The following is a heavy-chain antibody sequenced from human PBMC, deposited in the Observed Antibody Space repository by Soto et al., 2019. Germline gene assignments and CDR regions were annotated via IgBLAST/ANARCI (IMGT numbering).Heavy chain of an antibody. Sequence: GESLKISCQFSGYTFSNFWIGWVRQLPGQGLEWMGIIYPGDHETRYSPSFLGKVTISAETSINTAYLQWSSLEASDSAFYFCARSPRSSPYFDFWGQGALVTVSS. V-gene: IGHV5-51*01. D-gene: IGHD6-13*01. CDR2: IYPGDHET. CDR3: ARSPRSSPYFDF. J-gene: IGHJ4*02. CDR1: GYTFSNFW.